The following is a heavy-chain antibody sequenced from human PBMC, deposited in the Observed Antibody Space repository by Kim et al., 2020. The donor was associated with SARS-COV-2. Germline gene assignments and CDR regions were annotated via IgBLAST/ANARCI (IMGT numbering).Heavy chain of an antibody. D-gene: IGHD2-21*01. CDR2: IWYDGSNK. CDR1: GFTFSSYG. V-gene: IGHV3-33*01. Sequence: GGSLRLSCAASGFTFSSYGMHWVRQAPGKGLEWVAVIWYDGSNKYYADSVKGRFTISRDNSKNTLYLQMNSLRAEDTAVYYCARTLWAGAPSFDYWGQGTLVTVSS. J-gene: IGHJ4*02. CDR3: ARTLWAGAPSFDY.